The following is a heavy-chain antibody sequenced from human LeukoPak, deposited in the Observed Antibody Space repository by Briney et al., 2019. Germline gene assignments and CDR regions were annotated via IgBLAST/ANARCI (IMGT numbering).Heavy chain of an antibody. D-gene: IGHD5-18*01. J-gene: IGHJ4*02. CDR2: IIPILGIA. Sequence: ASVKVSCKASGGTFSSYAISWVRQAPGQGLEWMGRIIPILGIANYAQKFQGRVTITADKSTSTAYMELSSLRSEDTAVYYCARDFTAPWLGAVLDYWGQGTLVTVSS. CDR1: GGTFSSYA. V-gene: IGHV1-69*04. CDR3: ARDFTAPWLGAVLDY.